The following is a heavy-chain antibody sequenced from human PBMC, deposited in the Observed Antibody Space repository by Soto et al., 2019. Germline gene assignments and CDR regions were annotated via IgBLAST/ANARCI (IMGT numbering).Heavy chain of an antibody. Sequence: GGSLRLSCAASGFTFSNAWMSWVRQAPGKGLEWVGRIKSKTDGGTTDYAAPVKGRFTISRDDSKNTLYLQMNSPKTEDTAVYYCTTDPGYSYAKLYYYYGMDVWGQGTTVTVSS. D-gene: IGHD5-18*01. CDR2: IKSKTDGGTT. V-gene: IGHV3-15*01. J-gene: IGHJ6*02. CDR1: GFTFSNAW. CDR3: TTDPGYSYAKLYYYYGMDV.